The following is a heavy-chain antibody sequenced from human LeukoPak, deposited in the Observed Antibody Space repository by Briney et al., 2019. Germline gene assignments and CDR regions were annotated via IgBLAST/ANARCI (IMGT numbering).Heavy chain of an antibody. D-gene: IGHD2-2*03. CDR3: AREGEGGYCSSTSCYGLAP. J-gene: IGHJ4*02. CDR1: GYTFTSYG. CDR2: INPNSGGT. V-gene: IGHV1-2*02. Sequence: ASVKVSCKASGYTFTSYGISWVRQAPGQGLEWMGWINPNSGGTNYAQKFQGRVTMTRDTSISTAYMELSRLRSDDTAVYYCAREGEGGYCSSTSCYGLAPWGQGTLVTVSS.